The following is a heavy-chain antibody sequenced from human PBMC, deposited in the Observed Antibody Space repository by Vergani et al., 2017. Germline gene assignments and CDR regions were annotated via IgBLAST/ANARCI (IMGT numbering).Heavy chain of an antibody. V-gene: IGHV4-34*01. CDR3: ARGRVAAAAQPYDY. CDR1: GGSFSGYY. J-gene: IGHJ4*02. CDR2: INHSGST. Sequence: QVQLQQWGAGLLKPSETLSLTCAVYGGSFSGYYWSWIRQPPGKGLEWIGEINHSGSTHYNPSLKSRVTISVDTSKNQFSLKLSSVTAADTAVYYWARGRVAAAAQPYDYWGQGTLVTVSS. D-gene: IGHD6-13*01.